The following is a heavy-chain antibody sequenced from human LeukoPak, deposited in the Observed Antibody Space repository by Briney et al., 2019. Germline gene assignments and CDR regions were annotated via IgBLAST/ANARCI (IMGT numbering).Heavy chain of an antibody. J-gene: IGHJ4*02. CDR2: ISGSGGST. V-gene: IGHV3-23*01. CDR1: GFSFSSYA. CDR3: AKDRLIMGVLDY. Sequence: PSGGSLTLSCAASGFSFSSYAMSWVRQPPGKGLEWVSAISGSGGSTYYSDSVKGRFTISRDNSKNTLYLQMSSLRAEATAVYYCAKDRLIMGVLDYWGQGTLVTVSS. D-gene: IGHD2-8*01.